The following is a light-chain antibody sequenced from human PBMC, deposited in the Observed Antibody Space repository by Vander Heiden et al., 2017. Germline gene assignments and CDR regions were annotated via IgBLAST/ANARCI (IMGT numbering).Light chain of an antibody. J-gene: IGKJ4*02. CDR2: AAS. CDR3: QQAHTFPRT. CDR1: QSINGW. V-gene: IGKV1-12*01. Sequence: IQMTQSPSPVSASVGERVTITCRASQSINGWLAWYQQRPGKAPQLLIYAASSLHTGVPSRFRGSGFGTEYTLTISSLQPEDFGTYFCQQAHTFPRTFGGGTRVEIK.